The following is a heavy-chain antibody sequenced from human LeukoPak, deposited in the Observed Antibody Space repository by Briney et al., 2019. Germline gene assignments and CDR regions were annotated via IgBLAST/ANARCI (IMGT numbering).Heavy chain of an antibody. D-gene: IGHD2-21*02. CDR1: GYSISTGYY. CDR2: IYHTGTA. Sequence: SETLSLTCTVSGYSISTGYYWGWIRQPPGKGLQYIATIYHTGTAYYDPALKSRVTISVDTSKNQFSLKLSSVTAADTAVYYCASQPGGVTNYFDYWGQGTLVTVSS. J-gene: IGHJ4*02. V-gene: IGHV4-38-2*02. CDR3: ASQPGGVTNYFDY.